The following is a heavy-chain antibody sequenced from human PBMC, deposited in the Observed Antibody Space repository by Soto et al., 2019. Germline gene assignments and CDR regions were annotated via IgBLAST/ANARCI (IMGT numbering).Heavy chain of an antibody. Sequence: QVQLVQSGAEVKKPGASVKVSCKASGYTFTSYGISWVRQAPGQGLEWMGWISAYNANTNYAQKLQGRVTMTTDTSTSTSYMELRSLRSDDTAVYFCAKWPYYYDSSGYYSPYYYGMDVWGQGTTVTVSS. D-gene: IGHD3-22*01. CDR2: ISAYNANT. CDR3: AKWPYYYDSSGYYSPYYYGMDV. CDR1: GYTFTSYG. J-gene: IGHJ6*02. V-gene: IGHV1-18*01.